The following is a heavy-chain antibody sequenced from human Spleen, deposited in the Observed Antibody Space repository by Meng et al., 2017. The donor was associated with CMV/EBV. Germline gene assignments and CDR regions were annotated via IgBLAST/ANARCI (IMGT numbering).Heavy chain of an antibody. CDR1: GGSISSGSYY. D-gene: IGHD1-1*01. CDR2: IYTSGST. Sequence: QVQLQESGPGLVKPSQPLSLTCTVSGGSISSGSYYWSWIRQPAGKGLEWIGRIYTSGSTNYNPSLKSRVTMSVDTSKNQFSLKLSSVTAADTAVYYCARDQLIDPLGDFDYWGQGTLVTVSS. J-gene: IGHJ4*02. V-gene: IGHV4-61*02. CDR3: ARDQLIDPLGDFDY.